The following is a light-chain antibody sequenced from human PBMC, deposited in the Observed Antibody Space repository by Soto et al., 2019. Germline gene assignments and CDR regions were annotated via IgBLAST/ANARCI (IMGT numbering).Light chain of an antibody. J-gene: IGKJ3*01. Sequence: EIVLTQSPGTLSLSPGERATLSCRASQSVSNNYLAWYQQKPGQAPRLLIYGASSRATGIPDRFSGSGSGTDFTLTVSSLQPEDFATYYCQQLFIYPPTFGPGTKVDIK. CDR1: QSVSNNY. CDR3: QQLFIYPPT. V-gene: IGKV3-20*01. CDR2: GAS.